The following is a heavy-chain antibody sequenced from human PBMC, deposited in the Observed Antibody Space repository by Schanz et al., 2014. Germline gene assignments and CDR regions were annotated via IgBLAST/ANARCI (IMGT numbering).Heavy chain of an antibody. D-gene: IGHD2-15*01. CDR2: ISPLLGVA. Sequence: QVHLEQSGAEVKEPGSSVKVSCKPSGGTFVTFFFTWVRQAPGQGPQWMGRISPLLGVANYAQEFQGRLTITADTSTSTAYMELSSLRSEDTAVYYCATCSGGTCHAKPVLDNWGQGTLVTVSS. CDR3: ATCSGGTCHAKPVLDN. V-gene: IGHV1-69*04. J-gene: IGHJ4*02. CDR1: GGTFVTFF.